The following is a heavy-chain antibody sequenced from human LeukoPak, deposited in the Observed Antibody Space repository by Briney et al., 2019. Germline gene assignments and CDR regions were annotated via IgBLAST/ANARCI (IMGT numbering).Heavy chain of an antibody. D-gene: IGHD4-17*01. CDR1: GFTFGNYA. J-gene: IGHJ4*02. V-gene: IGHV3-23*01. CDR2: ISGSGGTT. CDR3: ARGSYGDYGVVDH. Sequence: PGGSLRLSCAASGFTFGNYAMSWVRQTLGKGLEWVSTISGSGGTTYYADSVKGRFTISRDNSNNTLYVQMKSLRAEDTAVYYCARGSYGDYGVVDHWGQGTLVTVSS.